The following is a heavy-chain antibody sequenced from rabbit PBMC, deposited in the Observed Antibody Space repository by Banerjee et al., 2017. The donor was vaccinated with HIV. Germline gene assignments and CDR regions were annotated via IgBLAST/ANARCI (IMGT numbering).Heavy chain of an antibody. CDR3: ARYGGGGGDGDLNL. Sequence: QQQLEESGGGLVQPEGSLALTCKASGFDLSSDYYMWWVRQAPGKGLEWIGCIYAGSGSTWYASWVNGRFTISRSTSLNTVDLQMTSLTVADTATYFCARYGGGGGDGDLNLWGPGTLVTVS. CDR1: GFDLSSDYY. J-gene: IGHJ4*01. CDR2: IYAGSGST. V-gene: IGHV1S43*01. D-gene: IGHD2-1*01.